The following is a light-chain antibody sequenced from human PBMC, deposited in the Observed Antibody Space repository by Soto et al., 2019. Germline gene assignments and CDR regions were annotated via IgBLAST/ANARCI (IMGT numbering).Light chain of an antibody. CDR1: QSVSSSF. J-gene: IGKJ1*01. CDR2: GAS. CDR3: YQYGSTPPT. V-gene: IGKV3-20*01. Sequence: EIVMTQSPATLSLSPGERATLSCRASQSVSSSFLAWYLQKPGQAPRLLIYGASLRATGIPDRFSGSGSGTDFTLTISRLEPEDFVVFYCYQYGSTPPTFGQGTKVDI.